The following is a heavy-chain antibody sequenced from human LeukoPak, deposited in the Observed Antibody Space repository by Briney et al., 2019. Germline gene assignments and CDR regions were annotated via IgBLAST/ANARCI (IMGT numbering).Heavy chain of an antibody. CDR1: GFTFSSYG. J-gene: IGHJ4*02. CDR3: AQTGYDYVWGSYLWYYFDY. CDR2: IWYDGSNK. Sequence: GGSLRLSCAASGFTFSSYGMHWVRQAPGKGLEWVAVIWYDGSNKYYADSVKGRFTISRDNSKNTLYLQMNSLRAEDTAVYYCAQTGYDYVWGSYLWYYFDYWGQGTLVTVSS. V-gene: IGHV3-33*01. D-gene: IGHD3-16*02.